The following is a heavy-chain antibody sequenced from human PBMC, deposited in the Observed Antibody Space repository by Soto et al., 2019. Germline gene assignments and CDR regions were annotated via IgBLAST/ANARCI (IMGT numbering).Heavy chain of an antibody. CDR3: AKDTGGSSFTFDY. J-gene: IGHJ4*02. Sequence: GWSLRLSCASSVFTFFSYAMRWVRQDPGKGLEWVSAISGSGGSTYYADSVKGRFTISRDNSKNTLYLQMNSLRAEDTAVYYCAKDTGGSSFTFDYWGQGTLVTVSS. D-gene: IGHD2-15*01. V-gene: IGHV3-23*01. CDR1: VFTFFSYA. CDR2: ISGSGGST.